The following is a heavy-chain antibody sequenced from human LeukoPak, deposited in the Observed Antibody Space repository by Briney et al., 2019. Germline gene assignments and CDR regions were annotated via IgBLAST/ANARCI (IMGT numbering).Heavy chain of an antibody. CDR1: GFTFINYN. D-gene: IGHD6-6*01. J-gene: IGHJ4*02. Sequence: GGSLRLSCAASGFTFINYNMNWVRQAPGKGLEWVSYISSGSSTIYYADSVKGRFTISRDNARNSLFLQMNSLRDEDTAVYYCARVLSSSSPFDYWGQGTLVTVSS. CDR2: ISSGSSTI. CDR3: ARVLSSSSPFDY. V-gene: IGHV3-48*02.